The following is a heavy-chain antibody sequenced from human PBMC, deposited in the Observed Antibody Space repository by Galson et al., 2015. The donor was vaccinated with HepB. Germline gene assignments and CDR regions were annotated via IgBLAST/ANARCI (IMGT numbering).Heavy chain of an antibody. CDR1: GFTFSSYA. CDR2: ISSGGGSA. V-gene: IGHV3-23*01. J-gene: IGHJ4*02. Sequence: SLRLSCAASGFTFSSYAMNWVRQAPGKGLEWVSSISSGGGSANYADSVKGRFTMSRDNSKNTLYMQMNSLRAEDTAVYYCAKTSGYFDYWGQGAPVTISS. CDR3: AKTSGYFDY. D-gene: IGHD3-10*01.